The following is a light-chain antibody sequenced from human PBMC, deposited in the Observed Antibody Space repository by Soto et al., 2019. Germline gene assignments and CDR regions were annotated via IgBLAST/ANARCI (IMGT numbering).Light chain of an antibody. CDR1: QSVSSN. CDR2: GAS. V-gene: IGKV3-15*01. CDR3: LQYNNWPGT. J-gene: IGKJ1*01. Sequence: EVVMTQSPATLSVSPGERATLSCRSSQSVSSNLAWSKQKPGQAPRLLIYGASTRATGIPARFSGSRSGTEFTLTISSLQSEDVGVYYCLQYNNWPGTFGQGTKVEIK.